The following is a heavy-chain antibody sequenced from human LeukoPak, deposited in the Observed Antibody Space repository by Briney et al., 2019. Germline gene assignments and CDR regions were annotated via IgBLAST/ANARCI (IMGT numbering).Heavy chain of an antibody. CDR1: GYSISSGYY. Sequence: KPSETLSLTCTVSGYSISSGYYWGWIRQPPGKGLEWIGSIYHSGSTYYNPSLKSRVTISVDTSKNQFSLKLSSVTAADTAVYYCAREARRRWFDPWGQGTLVTVSS. CDR3: AREARRRWFDP. V-gene: IGHV4-38-2*02. J-gene: IGHJ5*02. CDR2: IYHSGST.